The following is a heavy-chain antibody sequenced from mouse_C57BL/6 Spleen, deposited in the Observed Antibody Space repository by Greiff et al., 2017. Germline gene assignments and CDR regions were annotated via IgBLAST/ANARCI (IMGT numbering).Heavy chain of an antibody. D-gene: IGHD2-5*01. CDR1: GYSFTGYF. Sequence: VQLQQSGPELVKPGDSVKISCKASGYSFTGYFMNWVMQSHGKSLEWIGRINPYNGDTFYNQKLKGKATLTVDNSSSTAHMELRSLTSEDSAVYYCARSDYSNSYFDYWGQGTTLTVSS. CDR2: INPYNGDT. CDR3: ARSDYSNSYFDY. J-gene: IGHJ2*01. V-gene: IGHV1-20*01.